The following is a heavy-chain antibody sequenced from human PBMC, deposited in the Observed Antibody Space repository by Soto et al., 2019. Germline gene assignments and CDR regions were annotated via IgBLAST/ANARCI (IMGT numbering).Heavy chain of an antibody. CDR2: IYYSGST. D-gene: IGHD3-3*01. CDR1: GGSISSSSYY. J-gene: IGHJ5*02. V-gene: IGHV4-39*01. CDR3: ARHLGELRFLEWLLNENNWFDP. Sequence: PSETLSLTCTVSGGSISSSSYYWGWIRQPPGKGLEWIGSIYYSGSTYYNPSLKSRVTISVDTSKNQFSLKLSSVTAADTAVYYCARHLGELRFLEWLLNENNWFDPWGQGTLVTVSS.